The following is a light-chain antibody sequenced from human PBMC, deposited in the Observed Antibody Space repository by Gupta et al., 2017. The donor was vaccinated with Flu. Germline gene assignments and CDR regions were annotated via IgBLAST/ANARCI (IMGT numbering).Light chain of an antibody. Sequence: SLTIACTGTSGTIDDYKCDSGYQHHAGQAPKLIIYRVSNRASRVASRFSGSKTGNTASLTISGLQAEDEDTYYCCSYTTAATLVFGRGTKVTV. V-gene: IGLV2-14*01. CDR1: SGTIDDYKC. CDR2: RVS. CDR3: CSYTTAATLV. J-gene: IGLJ1*01.